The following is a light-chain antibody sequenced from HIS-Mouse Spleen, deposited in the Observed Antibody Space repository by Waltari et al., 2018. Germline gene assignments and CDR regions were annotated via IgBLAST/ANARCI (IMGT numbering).Light chain of an antibody. J-gene: IGLJ3*02. V-gene: IGLV2-23*01. CDR2: EGS. CDR3: CSYAGSSTWV. CDR1: SSDVGSYNL. Sequence: QSALTQPASVSGSPGQSITISCTGTSSDVGSYNLLSWYQQHPDKAPKLMIYEGSKRPSGVSNRFSGSKSGNTASLTISGLQAEDEADYYCCSYAGSSTWVFGGGTKLTVL.